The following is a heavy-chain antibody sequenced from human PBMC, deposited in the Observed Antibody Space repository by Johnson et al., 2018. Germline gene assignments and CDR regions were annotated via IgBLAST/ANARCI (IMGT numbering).Heavy chain of an antibody. CDR3: ARWAGNSNAGYHMDV. V-gene: IGHV3-30*03. Sequence: QVQLQESGGGVVQPGRSLRVSCEASGYTFTIGGLHWARQAPGKGLEWVAAISHDGSETHYADSVKGRFTISRDHSKNTLYLQMNSLRVEDTATYYCARWAGNSNAGYHMDVWGKGTTVSVSS. J-gene: IGHJ6*03. D-gene: IGHD1-7*01. CDR2: ISHDGSET. CDR1: GYTFTIGG.